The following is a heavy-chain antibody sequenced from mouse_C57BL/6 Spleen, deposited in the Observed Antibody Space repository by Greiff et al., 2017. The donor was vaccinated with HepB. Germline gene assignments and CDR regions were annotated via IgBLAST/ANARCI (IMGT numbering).Heavy chain of an antibody. CDR2: INPSNGGT. J-gene: IGHJ4*01. CDR1: GYTFTSYW. D-gene: IGHD1-1*01. V-gene: IGHV1-53*01. CDR3: ASYYGSSLEAMDY. Sequence: VQLQQSGTELVKPGASVKLSCKASGYTFTSYWMHWVKQRPGQGLEWIGNINPSNGGTNYNEKFKSKATLTVDKSSSTAYMQLSSLTSEDSAVYYCASYYGSSLEAMDYWGQGTSVTVSS.